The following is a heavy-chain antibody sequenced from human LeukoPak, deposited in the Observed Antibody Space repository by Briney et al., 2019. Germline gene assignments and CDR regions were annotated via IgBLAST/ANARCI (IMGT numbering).Heavy chain of an antibody. Sequence: PSETLSLTCAVSGGSISSGGYSWSWIRQPPGKGLEWIGYIYYSGSTYYNPSLKSRVTISVDTSKNQFSLKLSSVTAADTAVYYCAREGGYDHLFDYWGQGTLVTVSS. CDR3: AREGGYDHLFDY. D-gene: IGHD5-12*01. CDR2: IYYSGST. V-gene: IGHV4-30-4*07. CDR1: GGSISSGGYS. J-gene: IGHJ4*02.